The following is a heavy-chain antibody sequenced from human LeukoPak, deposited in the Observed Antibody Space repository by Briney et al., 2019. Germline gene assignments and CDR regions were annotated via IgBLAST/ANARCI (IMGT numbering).Heavy chain of an antibody. CDR2: ISAYNGNT. CDR1: GYTFTSYG. Sequence: ASVKVSCKASGYTFTSYGISWVRQAPGQGLEWMGWISAYNGNTNYAQKLQGRVTMTTDTSTRTAYMELRSLRSDDTAVYYCARVWMATIGGTFDYWGQGTLVTVSS. D-gene: IGHD5-12*01. CDR3: ARVWMATIGGTFDY. J-gene: IGHJ4*02. V-gene: IGHV1-18*04.